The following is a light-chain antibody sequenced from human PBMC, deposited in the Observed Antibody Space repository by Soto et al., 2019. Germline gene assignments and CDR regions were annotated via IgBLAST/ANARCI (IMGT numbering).Light chain of an antibody. CDR1: QSISSY. J-gene: IGKJ5*01. CDR2: AAS. V-gene: IGKV1-39*01. Sequence: DIQMTQSPSSLSASVGDRVTITCRASQSISSYLNWYQQKPGIAPKLLVSAASILESGVPSRFSGSGSGTEFTLTISSLQSEDFAVYYCQQYNNWPITFGQGTRLEIK. CDR3: QQYNNWPIT.